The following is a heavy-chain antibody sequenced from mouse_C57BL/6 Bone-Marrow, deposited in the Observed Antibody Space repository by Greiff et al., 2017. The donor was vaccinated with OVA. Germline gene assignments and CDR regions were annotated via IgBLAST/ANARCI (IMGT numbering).Heavy chain of an antibody. CDR2: ISDGGSYT. CDR1: GFTFSSYA. J-gene: IGHJ4*01. CDR3: ARRSYDYDRAMDY. D-gene: IGHD2-4*01. Sequence: EVMLVESGGGLVKPGGSLKLSCAASGFTFSSYAMSWVRQTPEKRLEWVATISDGGSYTYYPDNVKGRFTISRDNAKNNLYLQMSHLKSEDTAMYYFARRSYDYDRAMDYWGQGTSVTVSS. V-gene: IGHV5-4*03.